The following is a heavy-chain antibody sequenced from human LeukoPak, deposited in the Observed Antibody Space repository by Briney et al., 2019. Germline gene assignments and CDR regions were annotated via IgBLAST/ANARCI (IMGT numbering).Heavy chain of an antibody. D-gene: IGHD3-16*01. CDR3: ARVTSKGGLYYYYYMDV. J-gene: IGHJ6*03. CDR1: GGSISSYD. V-gene: IGHV4-4*07. CDR2: IYTSGST. Sequence: SETLSLTCTVSGGSISSYDWSWIRQPAGKGLEWIGRIYTSGSTNYNPSLKSRVTMSVDTSKNQFSLKLSSVTAADTAVYYCARVTSKGGLYYYYYMDVWGKGTTVTVSS.